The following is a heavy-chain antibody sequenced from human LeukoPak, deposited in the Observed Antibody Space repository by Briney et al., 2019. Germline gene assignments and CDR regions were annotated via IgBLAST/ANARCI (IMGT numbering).Heavy chain of an antibody. CDR2: MNPNSGNT. D-gene: IGHD3-22*01. CDR1: GYTFTSYD. J-gene: IGHJ4*01. CDR3: ARDQSRGYGFDY. Sequence: GASVKVSCKASGYTFTSYDINWVRQAPGQGLEWMGWMNPNSGNTGYAQKFQGRVTMTRSTSIGTAYMELGSLRSEDTAVYYCARDQSRGYGFDYWGHGTLVTVSS. V-gene: IGHV1-8*01.